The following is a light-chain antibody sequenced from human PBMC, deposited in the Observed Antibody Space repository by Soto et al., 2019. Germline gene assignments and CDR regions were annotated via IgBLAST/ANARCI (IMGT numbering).Light chain of an antibody. V-gene: IGKV3-20*01. CDR1: QRVSSSSY. J-gene: IGKJ2*01. Sequence: EIVLTQSPGTLSLSPGERATLSCRASQRVSSSSYLAWYQQKPGQAPRLLIYGASSRATGIPDRFSGSGSATDFTLTISRLEPEDFAVYYCRQYGSSPSYTFGKGTKLEIK. CDR2: GAS. CDR3: RQYGSSPSYT.